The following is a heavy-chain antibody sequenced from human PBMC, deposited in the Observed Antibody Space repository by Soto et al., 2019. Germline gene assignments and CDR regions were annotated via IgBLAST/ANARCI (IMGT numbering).Heavy chain of an antibody. Sequence: SESLSLTCTVSGGSITSSYWSWIRRPPGKGLEWIAYIYDTGISGYTPSTSYNPSLKSRVTMSVDTSKSQFSLKLTSVTAADTAVYYCARGEDAFFYCGLDVWGQGITVTVSS. CDR1: GGSITSSY. CDR2: IYDTGISGYTPST. J-gene: IGHJ6*02. V-gene: IGHV4-59*01. CDR3: ARGEDAFFYCGLDV.